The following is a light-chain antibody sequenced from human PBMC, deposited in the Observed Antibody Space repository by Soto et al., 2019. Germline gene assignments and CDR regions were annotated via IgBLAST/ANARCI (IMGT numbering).Light chain of an antibody. J-gene: IGKJ5*01. Sequence: QLTQSPSSLSASVGDRVTITCRASQDISNYLAWYQQEPGKAPKLLIYATSTLQSGVPSRFSGSGSGTYFTLTIANLQPEDSATYYCQQLNSYPPWTFGQGTRLEI. V-gene: IGKV1-9*01. CDR1: QDISNY. CDR3: QQLNSYPPWT. CDR2: ATS.